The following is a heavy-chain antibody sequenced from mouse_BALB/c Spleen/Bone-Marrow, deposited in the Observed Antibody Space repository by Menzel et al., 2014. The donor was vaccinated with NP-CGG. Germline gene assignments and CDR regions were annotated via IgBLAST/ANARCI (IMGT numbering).Heavy chain of an antibody. CDR1: GYSITSDYA. CDR3: ARSYYYGSSPFAY. V-gene: IGHV3-2*02. Sequence: EVKLVESGPGLVKPSQSLSLPCTVTGYSITSDYAWNWIRQFPGNKLEWMGYIGYSGSTSYNPSLKSRISITRDTSKNQFFLQLNSVTTEDTATYYCARSYYYGSSPFAYWGQGTLVTVSA. D-gene: IGHD1-1*01. J-gene: IGHJ3*01. CDR2: IGYSGST.